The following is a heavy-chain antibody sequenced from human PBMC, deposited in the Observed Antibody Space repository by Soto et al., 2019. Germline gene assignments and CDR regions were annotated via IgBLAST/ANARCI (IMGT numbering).Heavy chain of an antibody. J-gene: IGHJ6*02. CDR1: GFSLSTSGMC. CDR3: ARIPQGSQTYYYYGTDV. Sequence: SGPTLVNPTQTLTLTCTFSGFSLSTSGMCVSWIRQPPGKALEWLALIDWDDDKYYSTSLKTRLTISKDTSKNQVVLTMTNMDPVDTATYYCARIPQGSQTYYYYGTDVWGQGTTVTVSS. CDR2: IDWDDDK. V-gene: IGHV2-70*01.